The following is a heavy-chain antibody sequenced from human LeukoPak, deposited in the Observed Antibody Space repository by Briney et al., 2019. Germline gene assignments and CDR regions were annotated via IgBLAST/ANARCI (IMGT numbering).Heavy chain of an antibody. Sequence: ASVKVSCKASAYTFTSYDINWVRQATGQGLEWMGWMNPNSGNTGYAQKLQGRVTMTRNTSISTAYMELSSLRSEDTAVYYCARDERGVGATFDYWGQGTLVTVSS. CDR1: AYTFTSYD. D-gene: IGHD1-26*01. CDR3: ARDERGVGATFDY. J-gene: IGHJ4*02. CDR2: MNPNSGNT. V-gene: IGHV1-8*01.